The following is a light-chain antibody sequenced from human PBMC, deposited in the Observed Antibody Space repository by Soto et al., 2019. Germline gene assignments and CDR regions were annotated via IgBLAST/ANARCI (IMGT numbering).Light chain of an antibody. CDR2: DAS. V-gene: IGKV3D-20*01. CDR1: QSVSSSY. CDR3: QQYGSSPIT. Sequence: EIVLTQSPGTLSLSPGERATLSCRASQSVSSSYLAWYQQKPGLAPRLLIYDASSRPTGIPDRFSGSGSGTDFTLTISRLEPEDFAIYYCQQYGSSPITFGQGTRLEI. J-gene: IGKJ5*01.